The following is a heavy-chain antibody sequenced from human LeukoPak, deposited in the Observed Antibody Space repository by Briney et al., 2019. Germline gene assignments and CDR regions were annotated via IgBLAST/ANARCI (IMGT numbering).Heavy chain of an antibody. V-gene: IGHV1-69*05. CDR3: ARYPPRGAFDI. D-gene: IGHD3-10*01. CDR2: IIPIFGTA. J-gene: IGHJ3*02. CDR1: GGTFSSYA. Sequence: ASVKVSCKASGGTFSSYAISWVRQAPGQALEWMGGIIPIFGTANYAQKFQGRVTITTDESTSTAYMELSSLRSEDTAVYYCARYPPRGAFDIWGQGTMVTVSS.